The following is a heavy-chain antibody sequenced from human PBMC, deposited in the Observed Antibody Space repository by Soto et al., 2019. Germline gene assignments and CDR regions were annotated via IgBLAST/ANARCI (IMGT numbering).Heavy chain of an antibody. CDR3: ARGRSQTKTYYDMLTGYYSEYFDY. V-gene: IGHV1-18*04. CDR2: ISPYNGNT. Sequence: ASVKVSCKASGYTFTSYGISWVRPAPGQGLDWMGWISPYNGNTNYAQKLQGRVTMTTNTFTSTAYMELRSLRSDDTAVYYCARGRSQTKTYYDMLTGYYSEYFDYWGQGTLVTVSS. J-gene: IGHJ4*02. D-gene: IGHD3-9*01. CDR1: GYTFTSYG.